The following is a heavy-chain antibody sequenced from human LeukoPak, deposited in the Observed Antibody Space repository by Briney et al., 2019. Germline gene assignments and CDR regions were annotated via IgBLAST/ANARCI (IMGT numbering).Heavy chain of an antibody. CDR3: ARLGSGWPGIDS. CDR2: IHNSGST. D-gene: IGHD6-19*01. CDR1: GASISSNY. Sequence: PSETLSLTCTVSGASISSNYWSWVRQPPGRGLEWIGFIHNSGSTNYNPSLETRVSIDTSKRQFSLRLMSVSAADTAVYYCARLGSGWPGIDSWGQGTLVIVSS. V-gene: IGHV4-59*01. J-gene: IGHJ4*02.